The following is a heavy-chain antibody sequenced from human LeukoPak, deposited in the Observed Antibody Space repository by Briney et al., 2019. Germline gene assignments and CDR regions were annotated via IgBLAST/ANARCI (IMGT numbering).Heavy chain of an antibody. CDR1: GFTFSSYG. CDR2: IWYDGSNK. Sequence: GGSLRLSCAASGFTFSSYGTHWVRQAPGKGLEWVAVIWYDGSNKYYADSVKGRFTISRDNSKNTLYLQMNSLRAEDTAVYYCASDREYYYGSGSFDYWGQGTLVTVSS. V-gene: IGHV3-33*01. J-gene: IGHJ4*02. D-gene: IGHD3-10*01. CDR3: ASDREYYYGSGSFDY.